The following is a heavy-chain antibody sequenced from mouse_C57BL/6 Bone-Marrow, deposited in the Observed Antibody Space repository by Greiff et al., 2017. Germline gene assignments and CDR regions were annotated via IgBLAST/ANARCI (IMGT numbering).Heavy chain of an antibody. CDR3: ARSRPRGY. Sequence: QVQLQQPGAELVRPGTSVKLSCKASGYTFTSYWMHWVKQRPGQGLEWIGVIDPSDSYTNYNQKFKGKATLTVDTSSSTAYMQLSSRTTEDSAVYYCARSRPRGYWGQGTTLTVSS. V-gene: IGHV1-59*01. J-gene: IGHJ2*01. CDR1: GYTFTSYW. CDR2: IDPSDSYT.